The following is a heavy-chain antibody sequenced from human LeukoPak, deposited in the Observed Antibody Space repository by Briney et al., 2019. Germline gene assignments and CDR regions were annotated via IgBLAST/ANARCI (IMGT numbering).Heavy chain of an antibody. CDR1: GYTFTGHY. CDR3: ARNDYGAFSYYFYGMAV. J-gene: IGHJ6*02. D-gene: IGHD4-17*01. Sequence: ASVKVSCKASGYTFTGHYMHWVRQAPGQGLEWMGWINPNTGGTIYAQKFQGTVTMTRDTSISTAYMELSRLTSDDTAVYYCARNDYGAFSYYFYGMAVWGQGTTVTVSS. CDR2: INPNTGGT. V-gene: IGHV1-2*02.